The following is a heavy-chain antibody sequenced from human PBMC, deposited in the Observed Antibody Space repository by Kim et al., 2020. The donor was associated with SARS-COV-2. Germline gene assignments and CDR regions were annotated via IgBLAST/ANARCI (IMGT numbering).Heavy chain of an antibody. Sequence: ATYDQKFQDRVTITADKSARTAYMELSGLRSEDTAVYYCARDIASGGGDYWGQGTLVTVSS. J-gene: IGHJ4*02. CDR2: A. D-gene: IGHD2-15*01. V-gene: IGHV1-69*04. CDR3: ARDIASGGGDY.